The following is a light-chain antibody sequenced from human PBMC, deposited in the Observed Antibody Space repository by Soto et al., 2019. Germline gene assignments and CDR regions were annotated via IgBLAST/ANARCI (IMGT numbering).Light chain of an antibody. CDR2: EVT. CDR1: SSDIGGSNY. Sequence: QSVLTQPASVSGSPGQSITISCTGTSSDIGGSNYVSWYQQHPGKAPKLIIYEVTNRPSGASDRFSGSKSDNTASLIISGLQAEDEAHYYCGTWDSSLSVHVFGTGTKVTVL. CDR3: GTWDSSLSVHV. V-gene: IGLV2-14*01. J-gene: IGLJ1*01.